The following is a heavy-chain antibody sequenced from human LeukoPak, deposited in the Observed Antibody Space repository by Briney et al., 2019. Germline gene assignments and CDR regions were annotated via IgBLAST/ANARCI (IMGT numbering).Heavy chain of an antibody. CDR3: TRTYSSGWYLY. D-gene: IGHD6-19*01. V-gene: IGHV4-30-4*01. CDR2: IYYSGST. Sequence: SETLSLTCTVSGGSISSGDYYWSWIRQPPGKGLEWIGYIYYSGSTYYNPSLKSRVTISVDTSKNQFSLKLSSVTAADTAVYYCTRTYSSGWYLYWGQGTLVTVSS. J-gene: IGHJ4*02. CDR1: GGSISSGDYY.